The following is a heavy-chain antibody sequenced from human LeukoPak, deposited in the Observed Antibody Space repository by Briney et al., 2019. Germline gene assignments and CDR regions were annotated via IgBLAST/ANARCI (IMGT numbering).Heavy chain of an antibody. V-gene: IGHV3-74*01. J-gene: IGHJ4*02. CDR1: GFTFGRYW. CDR3: ARAVYSSSWSHFDY. Sequence: GGSLRLSCAASGFTFGRYWMHWVRQAPGKGLVWVSRINTDGSSTSYADSVKGRFTISRDNAKNTLYLQMNSLRAKDTAVYYCARAVYSSSWSHFDYWGQGTLVTVSS. D-gene: IGHD6-13*01. CDR2: INTDGSST.